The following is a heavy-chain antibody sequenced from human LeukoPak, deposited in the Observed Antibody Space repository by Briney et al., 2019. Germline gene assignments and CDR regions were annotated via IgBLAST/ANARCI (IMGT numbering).Heavy chain of an antibody. CDR3: AKREAVTVTAEWGYLDY. D-gene: IGHD6-19*01. J-gene: IGHJ4*02. Sequence: GGSLRLSCAASGFTFSNAWMSWVRQAPGKGLEWVGRIKSKTDGGTTDYAAPVKGRFTISRDDSKNTLYLQMSSLRPEDTAVYYCAKREAVTVTAEWGYLDYWGQGVLVTVSS. CDR2: IKSKTDGGTT. V-gene: IGHV3-15*01. CDR1: GFTFSNAW.